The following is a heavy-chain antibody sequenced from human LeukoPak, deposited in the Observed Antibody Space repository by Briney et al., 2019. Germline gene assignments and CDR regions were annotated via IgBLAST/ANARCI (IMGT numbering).Heavy chain of an antibody. Sequence: PGGSLRLSCAASGFTFSSYWMSWVRQAPGKGLEWVANIKQDGSEKYYVDSVKGRFTISRDNAKNSLYLQMNSLRAEDTAVYYCAKDIGAAAGTGFELGYWGQGTLVTVSS. CDR1: GFTFSSYW. D-gene: IGHD6-13*01. V-gene: IGHV3-7*01. CDR2: IKQDGSEK. J-gene: IGHJ4*02. CDR3: AKDIGAAAGTGFELGY.